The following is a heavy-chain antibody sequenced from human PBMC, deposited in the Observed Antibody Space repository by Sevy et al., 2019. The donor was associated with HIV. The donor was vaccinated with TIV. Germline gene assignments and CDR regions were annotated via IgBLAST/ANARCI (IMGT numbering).Heavy chain of an antibody. Sequence: ASVKVSCKAYGYTFSDYYMHWVRQAPGQGLEWMGWINPNRGGTNYAHKFQGRVTMTRDTSISTAYMELSSLRSDDTAIYYCARGMSAYLLANGMGVWGQGTTVTVSS. V-gene: IGHV1-2*07. CDR2: INPNRGGT. CDR1: GYTFSDYY. J-gene: IGHJ6*02. CDR3: ARGMSAYLLANGMGV. D-gene: IGHD3-3*01.